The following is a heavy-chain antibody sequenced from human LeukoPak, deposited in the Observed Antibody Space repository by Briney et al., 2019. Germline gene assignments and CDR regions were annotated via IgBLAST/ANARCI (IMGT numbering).Heavy chain of an antibody. D-gene: IGHD4-17*01. CDR1: GFTFSTYA. CDR2: IVGSGDRT. CDR3: AKDPGDYTFDY. Sequence: GGSLRLSCAASGFTFSTYAMTWVRQAPGKGLEWVSTIVGSGDRTFDADSAKGRFTISRDNSKNTLYLQMNSLRAEDTAVYYCAKDPGDYTFDYWGQGTLVTVSS. J-gene: IGHJ4*02. V-gene: IGHV3-23*01.